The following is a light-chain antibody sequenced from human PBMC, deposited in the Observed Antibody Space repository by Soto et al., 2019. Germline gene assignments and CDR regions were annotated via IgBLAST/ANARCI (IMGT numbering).Light chain of an antibody. J-gene: IGKJ1*01. Sequence: EIVFTQSPGTLSLSPGERAALSCRASQSVSSSYLAWYQQKPGRAPRLLIFGTSTRATGIPDRFSGSGSGTDFTLTISRLEPEDFAVYYCQHYGSSTRTFGQGTKV. CDR2: GTS. V-gene: IGKV3-20*01. CDR1: QSVSSSY. CDR3: QHYGSSTRT.